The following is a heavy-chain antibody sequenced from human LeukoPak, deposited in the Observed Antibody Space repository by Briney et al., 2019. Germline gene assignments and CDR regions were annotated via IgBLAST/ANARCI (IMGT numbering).Heavy chain of an antibody. J-gene: IGHJ4*02. V-gene: IGHV4-34*01. CDR3: ARGDYGSGSLLGFDY. CDR1: GGSFSGYY. Sequence: PSETLSLTCAVYGGSFSGYYWSWIRQPPGKGLEWIGEINHSGSTNYNPSLKSRVTISVDTSKNQFSLKLSSVTAADTAVYYCARGDYGSGSLLGFDYWGQGTLVTVSS. CDR2: INHSGST. D-gene: IGHD3-10*01.